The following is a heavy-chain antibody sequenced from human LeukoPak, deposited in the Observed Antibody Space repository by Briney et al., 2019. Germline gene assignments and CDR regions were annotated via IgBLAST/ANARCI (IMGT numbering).Heavy chain of an antibody. V-gene: IGHV3-21*01. CDR1: GFTFSSYS. Sequence: GGSLRLSCAASGFTFSSYSMTWVRQAPGRGLQWVSSTHSSSNYIYYTDSVKGRFIISRDNAKNSLYLQMSSLRAEDTAVYYCVRFLGPGGNSYASGYWGQGTLVTVSS. CDR3: VRFLGPGGNSYASGY. J-gene: IGHJ4*02. CDR2: THSSSNYI. D-gene: IGHD5-18*01.